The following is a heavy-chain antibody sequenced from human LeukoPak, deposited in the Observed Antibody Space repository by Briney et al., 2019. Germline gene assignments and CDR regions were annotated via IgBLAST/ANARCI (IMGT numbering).Heavy chain of an antibody. V-gene: IGHV4-61*02. Sequence: SETLSLTCAVSGGSISSGGYYWSWIRQPAGKGLEWIGRIYTSGSTNYNPSLKSRVTMSVDTSKNQFSLKLSSVTAADTAVYYCARDRGSDYGDYENAFDIWGQGTMVTVSS. D-gene: IGHD4-17*01. CDR1: GGSISSGGYY. CDR3: ARDRGSDYGDYENAFDI. J-gene: IGHJ3*02. CDR2: IYTSGST.